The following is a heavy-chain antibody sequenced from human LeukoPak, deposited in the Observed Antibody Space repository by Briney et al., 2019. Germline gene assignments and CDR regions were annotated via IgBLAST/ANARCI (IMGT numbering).Heavy chain of an antibody. CDR3: ARGVKKGVAARPYYYYYMDV. Sequence: AETLSLTCAVYGGSFSGYYWSWIRQPPGKGLEWIGEINHSGSTNYNPSLKSRVTISVDTSKNQFSLKLSSVTAADTAVYYCARGVKKGVAARPYYYYYMDVWGKGTTVTVSS. V-gene: IGHV4-34*01. D-gene: IGHD6-6*01. CDR1: GGSFSGYY. J-gene: IGHJ6*03. CDR2: INHSGST.